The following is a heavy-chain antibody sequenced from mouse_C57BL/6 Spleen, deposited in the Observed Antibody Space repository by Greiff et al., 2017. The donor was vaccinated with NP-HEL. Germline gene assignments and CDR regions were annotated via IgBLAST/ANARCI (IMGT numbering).Heavy chain of an antibody. V-gene: IGHV1-67*01. CDR1: GYTFTDYA. D-gene: IGHD1-1*01. Sequence: QVQLQQSGPELVRPGVSVKISCKVSGYTFTDYAMHWVKPSHSKSLVWIGFLGTYYGDASYNQKFKDKCTSAVDKSYSTAYMALARLTSKDAAVSNCARRDNNGSSSIDYWGQGTTRTVSS. CDR2: LGTYYGDA. J-gene: IGHJ2*01. CDR3: ARRDNNGSSSIDY.